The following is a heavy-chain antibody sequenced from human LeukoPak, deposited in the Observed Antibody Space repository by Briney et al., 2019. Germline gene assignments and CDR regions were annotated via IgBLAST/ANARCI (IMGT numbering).Heavy chain of an antibody. CDR1: GYTFPSYG. CDR3: ATTAGRWLSSFEN. D-gene: IGHD5-24*01. Sequence: GASVTVSCLASGYTFPSYGCSWVRQPPGHGLEWMGWISVYNGNKNYAQKLQGRVTMPTDTYMREPYMARRSLRSDDTAVYYCATTAGRWLSSFENWGQGTLATVSS. CDR2: ISVYNGNK. V-gene: IGHV1-18*01. J-gene: IGHJ4*02.